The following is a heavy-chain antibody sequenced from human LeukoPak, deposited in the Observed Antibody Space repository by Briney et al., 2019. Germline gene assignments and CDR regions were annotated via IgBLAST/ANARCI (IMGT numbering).Heavy chain of an antibody. V-gene: IGHV4-30-2*01. J-gene: IGHJ4*02. D-gene: IGHD6-6*01. CDR1: GGSISSGGYY. CDR3: ASLADRQDFDY. Sequence: PSETLSLTCTVSGGSISSGGYYWSWIRQPPGKGLEWIGYIYHSGSTYYNPSLKSRVTISVDRSKNQFSLKLSSVTAADSAVYYCASLADRQDFDYWGQGTLVTVSS. CDR2: IYHSGST.